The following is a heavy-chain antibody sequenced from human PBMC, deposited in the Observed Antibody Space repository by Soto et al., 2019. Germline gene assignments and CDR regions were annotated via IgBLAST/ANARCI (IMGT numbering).Heavy chain of an antibody. CDR3: ARGDQFGFGVDY. CDR1: GYTFSNHD. V-gene: IGHV1-8*01. CDR2: MVPDSGRT. Sequence: QVQLVQSEAEVRKPGASVKVSCTASGYTFSNHDINWVRQVPGQGLEWMGWMVPDSGRTGYAQKFQGRVTMTRNTSISTAYMELSSLRNEDTAVYYCARGDQFGFGVDYWGQGTLVTVSS. J-gene: IGHJ4*02. D-gene: IGHD3-10*01.